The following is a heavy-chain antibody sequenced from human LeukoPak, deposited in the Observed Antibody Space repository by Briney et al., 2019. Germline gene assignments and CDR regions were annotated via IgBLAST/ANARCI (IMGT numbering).Heavy chain of an antibody. CDR2: ITSNGAGT. V-gene: IGHV3-23*01. CDR1: GFTFSIYA. D-gene: IGHD3-10*01. Sequence: GGSLRLSCAASGFTFSIYAMSWVRQAPGKGLEWVSSITSNGAGTFYADSANDRFTISRDNAKNTLYLQMNSLRAEDTAVYYCARDRWFGPADWGQGTLVTVSS. CDR3: ARDRWFGPAD. J-gene: IGHJ4*02.